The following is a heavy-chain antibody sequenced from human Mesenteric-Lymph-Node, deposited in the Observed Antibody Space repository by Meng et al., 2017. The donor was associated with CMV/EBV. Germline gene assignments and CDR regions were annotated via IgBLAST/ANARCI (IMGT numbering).Heavy chain of an antibody. Sequence: ASGYTFTSYGISWVRQAPGQGLEWMGWISAYNGNTNYAQKLQGRVTMTTDTSTSTAYMELRSLRSDDTAVYYCARDIVATKRGWFDPWGQGTLVTVSS. CDR3: ARDIVATKRGWFDP. CDR1: GYTFTSYG. J-gene: IGHJ5*02. D-gene: IGHD5-12*01. CDR2: ISAYNGNT. V-gene: IGHV1-18*01.